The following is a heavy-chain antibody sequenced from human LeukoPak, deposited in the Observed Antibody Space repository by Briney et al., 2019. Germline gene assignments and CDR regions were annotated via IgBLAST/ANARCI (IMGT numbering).Heavy chain of an antibody. D-gene: IGHD5-18*01. CDR2: IGGSGGST. CDR1: GFTFSSYA. Sequence: GGSLRLSCAASGFTFSSYAMSWVRQAPGKGLEWVSAIGGSGGSTYYADSVKGRFTISRDTSKNTVYLEMNSLRLDDTAVYYCARGPHGLQLWHYFDYWGLGTLVTVSS. V-gene: IGHV3-23*01. CDR3: ARGPHGLQLWHYFDY. J-gene: IGHJ4*02.